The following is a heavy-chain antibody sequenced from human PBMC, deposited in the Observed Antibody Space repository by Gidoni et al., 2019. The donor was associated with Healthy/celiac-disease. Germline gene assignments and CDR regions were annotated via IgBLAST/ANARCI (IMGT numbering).Heavy chain of an antibody. CDR2: IIPIFGTA. D-gene: IGHD5-18*01. V-gene: IGHV1-69*01. CDR3: ARDTPGGSYGHDY. Sequence: QVQLGQSGGGGKKTGGPVKDSCQDSGGTFSSYAISWVRQAPGQGLEWMGGIIPIFGTANYAQKFQGRVTITADESTSTAYMELSSLRSEDTAVYYCARDTPGGSYGHDYWGQGTLVTVSS. J-gene: IGHJ4*02. CDR1: GGTFSSYA.